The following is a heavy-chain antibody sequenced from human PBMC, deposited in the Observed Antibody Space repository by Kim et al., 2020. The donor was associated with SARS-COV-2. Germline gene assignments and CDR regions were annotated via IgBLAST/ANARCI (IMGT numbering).Heavy chain of an antibody. D-gene: IGHD3-9*01. J-gene: IGHJ6*02. CDR1: GFTFSSFS. CDR2: ISSSGTTI. Sequence: GGSLRLSCVASGFTFSSFSMNWIRQAPGKGLEWISYISSSGTTIYADSVQGRFTISRDNARNSLYLQMNSLRAEDTAIYYCARKLVIYYYGMGVWGQGTTVTVSS. V-gene: IGHV3-48*04. CDR3: ARKLVIYYYGMGV.